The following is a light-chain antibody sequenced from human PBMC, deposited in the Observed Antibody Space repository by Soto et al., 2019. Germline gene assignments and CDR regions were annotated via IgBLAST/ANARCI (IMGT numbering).Light chain of an antibody. Sequence: EIVLTQSPGTLSLSPGERATLSCRASQSVSSSYLAWYQQKPGQAPRLLIYGASSRATGIPDRFSGRGSGTDFTLTISRLEPEDFVVYYCQQYGSSPWTFGQGTKVEIK. CDR1: QSVSSSY. CDR3: QQYGSSPWT. V-gene: IGKV3-20*01. CDR2: GAS. J-gene: IGKJ1*01.